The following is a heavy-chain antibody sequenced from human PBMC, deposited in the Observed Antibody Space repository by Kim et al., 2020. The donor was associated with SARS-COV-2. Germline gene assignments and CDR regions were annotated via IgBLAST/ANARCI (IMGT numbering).Heavy chain of an antibody. CDR3: TTVSGRDGYNYYFDY. CDR1: GFTFSNAW. V-gene: IGHV3-15*01. J-gene: IGHJ4*02. CDR2: IKSKTDGGTT. D-gene: IGHD5-12*01. Sequence: GGSLRLSCAASGFTFSNAWMSWVRQAPGKGLEWVGRIKSKTDGGTTDYAAPVKGRFTISRDDSKNTLYLQMNSLKTEDTAVYYCTTVSGRDGYNYYFDYWGQGTLVTVSS.